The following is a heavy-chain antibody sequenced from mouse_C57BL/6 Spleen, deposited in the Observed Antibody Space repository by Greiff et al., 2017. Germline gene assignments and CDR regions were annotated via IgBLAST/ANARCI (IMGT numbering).Heavy chain of an antibody. D-gene: IGHD2-12*01. CDR2: IYPGDGDP. Sequence: QVQLQQSGPELVKPGASVKISCKASGYAFSSSWMNWVKQRPGKGLEWIGRIYPGDGDPNYNGKFKGKATLTADKSSSTAYMQLRSLTSEDSAVDFCARFWGVTYYFDYWGQGTTLTVAS. J-gene: IGHJ2*01. CDR3: ARFWGVTYYFDY. CDR1: GYAFSSSW. V-gene: IGHV1-82*01.